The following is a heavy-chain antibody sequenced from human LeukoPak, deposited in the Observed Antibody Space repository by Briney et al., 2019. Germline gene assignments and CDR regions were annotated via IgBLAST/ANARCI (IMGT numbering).Heavy chain of an antibody. CDR2: IIGSGGIT. J-gene: IGHJ6*02. Sequence: PGGSLRLSCAASGFTFSSYAMSWARQAPGKGPQWVSAIIGSGGITYYADSVKGRFAISRDNSKNTLYLQMNSLRAEDTALYYCAKGGYCSGGTCYPMDVWGQGTTVTVSS. V-gene: IGHV3-23*01. CDR1: GFTFSSYA. CDR3: AKGGYCSGGTCYPMDV. D-gene: IGHD2-15*01.